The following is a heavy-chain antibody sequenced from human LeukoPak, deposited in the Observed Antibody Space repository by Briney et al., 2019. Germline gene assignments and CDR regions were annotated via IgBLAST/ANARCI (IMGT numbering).Heavy chain of an antibody. D-gene: IGHD6-19*01. Sequence: GGSLRLSCAASGFTFSTYWMYWVRQAPGKGPVWVSRINSDGSGTVYADPVKGRSTISRDNAKNTLYLQMNSLRAEDTAIYYCARVDSSGCVNWGQGTLVTVSS. J-gene: IGHJ4*02. CDR2: INSDGSGT. V-gene: IGHV3-74*01. CDR3: ARVDSSGCVN. CDR1: GFTFSTYW.